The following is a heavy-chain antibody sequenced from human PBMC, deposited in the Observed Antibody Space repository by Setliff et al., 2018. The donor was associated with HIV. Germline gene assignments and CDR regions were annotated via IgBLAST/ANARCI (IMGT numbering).Heavy chain of an antibody. V-gene: IGHV1-69*13. CDR3: ARGGEGMALYPDY. J-gene: IGHJ4*02. Sequence: SVKVSCKASGGTLSSYTFSWVRQAPGQGLEWMGGIIPIFGTAHYAQKFQGRVTITADESTSTAYMELSSLRSEDTAVYYCARGGEGMALYPDYWGQGTLVTVLL. CDR1: GGTLSSYT. CDR2: IIPIFGTA. D-gene: IGHD1-26*01.